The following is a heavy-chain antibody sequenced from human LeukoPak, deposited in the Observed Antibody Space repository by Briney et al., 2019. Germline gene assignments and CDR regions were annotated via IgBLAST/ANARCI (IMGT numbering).Heavy chain of an antibody. D-gene: IGHD6-13*01. CDR2: ISGSGRDR. J-gene: IGHJ4*02. V-gene: IGHV3-23*01. Sequence: GGSLRLSCAASGFTVSSNYMTWARQAPRKGLEWVSGISGSGRDRNYADSVKDRFTISRDNSKNTLYLQMNSLRAEDTAVYYCAKGDSSDWYFDYWGQGALVTVSS. CDR3: AKGDSSDWYFDY. CDR1: GFTVSSNY.